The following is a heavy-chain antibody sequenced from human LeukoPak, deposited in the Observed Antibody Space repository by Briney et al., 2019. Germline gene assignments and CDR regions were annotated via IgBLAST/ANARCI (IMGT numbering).Heavy chain of an antibody. CDR2: IYYRGAT. D-gene: IGHD6-6*01. CDR1: GVSISSGDHH. CDR3: ARVRIEYSNSFDY. J-gene: IGHJ4*02. V-gene: IGHV4-31*01. Sequence: SETLSLTCSVSGVSISSGDHHWSWIRHYPGKGLEWIGYIYYRGATHYNPSLRGLVAISVDTSKNQFSLSLSSVTAADTAIYYCARVRIEYSNSFDYWGQGTLVTVSS.